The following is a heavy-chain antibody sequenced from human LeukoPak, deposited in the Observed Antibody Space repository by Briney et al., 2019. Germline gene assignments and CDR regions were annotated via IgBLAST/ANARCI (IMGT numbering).Heavy chain of an antibody. CDR1: GFTFSGSA. CDR3: ARDVRYSSSWYPGVDYYYYYMDV. D-gene: IGHD6-13*01. Sequence: GGSLRLSCAASGFTFSGSAMHWVRQASGKGLEWVGRIRSKANSYATAYAASVKGRFTISRDDSKNTAYLQMNSLRAEDTAVYYCARDVRYSSSWYPGVDYYYYYMDVWGKGTTVTISS. V-gene: IGHV3-73*01. CDR2: IRSKANSYAT. J-gene: IGHJ6*03.